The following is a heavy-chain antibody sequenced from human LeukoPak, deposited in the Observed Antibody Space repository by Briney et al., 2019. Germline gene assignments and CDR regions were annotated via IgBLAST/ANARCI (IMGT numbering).Heavy chain of an antibody. V-gene: IGHV3-30*03. CDR3: ARDSYSGSWYFQH. CDR2: LSSDESYN. Sequence: PGGSLRLSCAASGFTLRSYGTHWVRQAPGKGLEWVAFLSSDESYNYYADPVKGRFTISRDISKNTLYLQMNSLRAEDTAVYYCARDSYSGSWYFQHLGQGTLVTVSS. CDR1: GFTLRSYG. J-gene: IGHJ1*01. D-gene: IGHD6-13*01.